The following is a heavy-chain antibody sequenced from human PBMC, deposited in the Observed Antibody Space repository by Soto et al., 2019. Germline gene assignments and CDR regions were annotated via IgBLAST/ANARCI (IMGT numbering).Heavy chain of an antibody. V-gene: IGHV1-18*01. CDR3: ARDGEIAAAHDAFDI. Sequence: ASVKVSCTASGYTFTSYGISWVRQAPGQGLEWMGWISAYNGNTNYAQKLQGRVTMTTDTSTSTAYMELRSLRSDDTAVYYCARDGEIAAAHDAFDIWGQGTMVTVSS. CDR2: ISAYNGNT. J-gene: IGHJ3*02. CDR1: GYTFTSYG. D-gene: IGHD6-13*01.